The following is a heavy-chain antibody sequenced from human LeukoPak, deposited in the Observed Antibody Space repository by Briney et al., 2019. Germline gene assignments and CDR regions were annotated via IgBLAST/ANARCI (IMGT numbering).Heavy chain of an antibody. Sequence: SETLSLTCTVSGGSISSYYWSWIRQPPGKGLEWIGYIYYSGSTNYNPSLNSRVTISVDTSKNQFSLKLSSVTAADTAVYYCARLKNWFDPWGQGTLVTVSS. V-gene: IGHV4-59*01. CDR3: ARLKNWFDP. CDR2: IYYSGST. CDR1: GGSISSYY. J-gene: IGHJ5*02.